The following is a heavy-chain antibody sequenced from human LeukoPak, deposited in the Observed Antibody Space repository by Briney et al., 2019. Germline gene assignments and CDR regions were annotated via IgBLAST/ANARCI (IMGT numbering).Heavy chain of an antibody. CDR3: ARGYCGGDCSYYYYMDV. J-gene: IGHJ6*03. Sequence: GASVKVSCKASGGTFSSYAISWVRQAPGQGLEWMGWINPNSGGTNYAQKFQGRVTMTRDAFISTAYMALSRLRSDDTAVYYCARGYCGGDCSYYYYMDVWGKGTTVTVSS. CDR2: INPNSGGT. D-gene: IGHD2-21*01. CDR1: GGTFSSYA. V-gene: IGHV1-2*02.